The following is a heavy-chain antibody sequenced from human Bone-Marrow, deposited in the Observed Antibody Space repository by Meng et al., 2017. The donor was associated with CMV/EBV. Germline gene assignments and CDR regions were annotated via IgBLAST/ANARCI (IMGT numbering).Heavy chain of an antibody. CDR2: IIPVPGIA. CDR1: GGTFSSYA. V-gene: IGHV1-69*10. J-gene: IGHJ4*02. Sequence: SVKVSCKSSGGTFSSYAISWVRQAPGQGLEWMGGIIPVPGIANYAQKFQGRVTITADISTRTAYMELNSLRSADTAVYYCAREGVIPAERPTEETYYFDNWGQATLVTVSS. CDR3: AREGVIPAERPTEETYYFDN. D-gene: IGHD2-2*01.